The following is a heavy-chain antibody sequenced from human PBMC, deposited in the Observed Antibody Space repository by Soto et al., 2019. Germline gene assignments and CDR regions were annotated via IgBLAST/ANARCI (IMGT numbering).Heavy chain of an antibody. CDR2: ISYDGSNK. D-gene: IGHD2-15*01. CDR3: AKEGGYCSGGSCYSLLRGHYGMDV. CDR1: GFTFSSYG. Sequence: GGSLRLSCAASGFTFSSYGMHWVRQAPGKGLEWVAVISYDGSNKYYADSVKGRFTISRDNSKNTLYLQMNSLRAEDTAVYYCAKEGGYCSGGSCYSLLRGHYGMDVWGQGTLVTVS. V-gene: IGHV3-30*18. J-gene: IGHJ6*02.